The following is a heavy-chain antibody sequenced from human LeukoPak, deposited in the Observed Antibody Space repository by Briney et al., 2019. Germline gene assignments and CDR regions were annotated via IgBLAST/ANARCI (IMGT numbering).Heavy chain of an antibody. V-gene: IGHV2-5*01. CDR3: AHLTRITIFGVVINWFDP. J-gene: IGHJ5*02. D-gene: IGHD3-3*01. CDR1: GFSLSTSGVG. Sequence: ESGPTLVKPTQTLTLTCTFSGFSLSTSGVGVGWIRQPPGTALEWLALNYWNDDKRYSPSLKSRLTITKDTSKNQVVLTMTNMDPVDTATYYCAHLTRITIFGVVINWFDPWGQGTLVTVSS. CDR2: NYWNDDK.